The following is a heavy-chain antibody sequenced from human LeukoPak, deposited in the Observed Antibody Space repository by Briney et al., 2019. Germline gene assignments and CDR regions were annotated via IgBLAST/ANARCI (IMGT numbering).Heavy chain of an antibody. Sequence: GGSLRLSCAASGFTFSSYAMSWVRQAPGKGLEWVSAISGSGGSTYYADSVKGRSTISRDNSKNTLYLQMNSLRAEDTAVYYCAKRIENYYYYYGMDVWGQGTTVTVSS. CDR3: AKRIENYYYYYGMDV. V-gene: IGHV3-23*01. J-gene: IGHJ6*02. D-gene: IGHD2-15*01. CDR2: ISGSGGST. CDR1: GFTFSSYA.